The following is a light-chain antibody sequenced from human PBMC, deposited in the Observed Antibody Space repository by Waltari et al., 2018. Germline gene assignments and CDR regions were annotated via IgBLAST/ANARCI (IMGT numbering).Light chain of an antibody. CDR2: RDT. V-gene: IGLV3-25*03. CDR3: QSTDSSGDFVV. J-gene: IGLJ2*01. Sequence: SYELTQPPSVSVSPGQTARITCSGDALPNAFTSWYQQKPGQAPLLLMYRDTERPSGIPERFSGSTSGTIVTLTITGVQAEDEADYYCQSTDSSGDFVVFGGGTRLTVL. CDR1: ALPNAF.